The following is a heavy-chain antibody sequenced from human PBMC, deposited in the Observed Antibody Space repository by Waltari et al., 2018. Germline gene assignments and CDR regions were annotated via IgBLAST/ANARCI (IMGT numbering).Heavy chain of an antibody. CDR1: GFTFSSYS. CDR3: ASWGSAFPN. V-gene: IGHV3-21*01. J-gene: IGHJ4*02. Sequence: EVQLVESGGGLVKPGGSLRLSCAASGFTFSSYSMNWVRQAPGKGLELVSSISSSSSYIYYADSVKGRFTISRDNAKNSLYLQMNSLRAEDTAVYYCASWGSAFPNWGQGTLVTVSS. D-gene: IGHD3-16*01. CDR2: ISSSSSYI.